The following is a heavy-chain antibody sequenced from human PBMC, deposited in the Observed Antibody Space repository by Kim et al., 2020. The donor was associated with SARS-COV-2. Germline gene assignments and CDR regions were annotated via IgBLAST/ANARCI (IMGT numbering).Heavy chain of an antibody. V-gene: IGHV4-34*01. Sequence: SDTLSLTCAVYGGSVSGYYWSWIRQPPGKGLEWIGEINHSGSTNYNPSLKSRVTISVDTSKNQFSLKLSSVTAADTAVYYCARDGNGDYGGDYYYGMDV. CDR3: ARDGNGDYGGDYYYGMDV. CDR2: INHSGST. J-gene: IGHJ6*01. CDR1: GGSVSGYY. D-gene: IGHD4-17*01.